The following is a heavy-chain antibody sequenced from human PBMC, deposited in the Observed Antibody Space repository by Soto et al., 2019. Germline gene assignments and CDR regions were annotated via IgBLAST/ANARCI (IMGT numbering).Heavy chain of an antibody. V-gene: IGHV1-18*04. J-gene: IGHJ4*02. CDR1: GYTFTGYY. CDR2: ISDYNGNT. D-gene: IGHD3-22*01. CDR3: ARRLGITRVVVEFDS. Sequence: ASVKVSCKASGYTFTGYYMHWLRHAPGQGLEWMGWISDYNGNTKYAQKIKGRVTMTTDTSTSTAYIELRRLRSDDTAVYYCARRLGITRVVVEFDSWGQGTLVTVSS.